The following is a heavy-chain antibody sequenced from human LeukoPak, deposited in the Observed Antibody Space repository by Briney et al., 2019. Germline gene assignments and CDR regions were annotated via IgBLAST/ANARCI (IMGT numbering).Heavy chain of an antibody. V-gene: IGHV4-59*01. J-gene: IGHJ4*02. CDR2: IYYSGSN. D-gene: IGHD3-22*01. CDR1: GGSMSIYY. Sequence: SETLSLTCTVCGGSMSIYYWSWMRQPPGKGLECIGYIYYSGSNNYNPSRKSRVTISVDTSKDQFSLNLISVTAADTAVYYSARGRYYYDSSGPIYYFDYWGQGTLVTVSS. CDR3: ARGRYYYDSSGPIYYFDY.